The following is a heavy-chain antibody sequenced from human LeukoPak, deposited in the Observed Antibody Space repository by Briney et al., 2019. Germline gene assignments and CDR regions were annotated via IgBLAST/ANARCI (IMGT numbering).Heavy chain of an antibody. CDR3: ARDTSGGPYFDY. V-gene: IGHV1-18*01. J-gene: IGHJ4*02. CDR1: GYTFTSYG. D-gene: IGHD4-23*01. Sequence: ASVKVSCKASGYTFTSYGISWVRQAPGQGLEWVGWISAYNRDTNYAQKVQGRVTLTTDTSTTTAYMELRSLRSDDTAVYYCARDTSGGPYFDYWGQGTLVTVSS. CDR2: ISAYNRDT.